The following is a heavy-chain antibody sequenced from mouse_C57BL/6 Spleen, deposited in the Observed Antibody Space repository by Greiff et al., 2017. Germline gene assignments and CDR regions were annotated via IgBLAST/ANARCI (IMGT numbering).Heavy chain of an antibody. CDR3: AGYDYDGFAY. CDR1: GYSFTGYY. J-gene: IGHJ3*01. Sequence: EVKLQESGPELVKPGASVKISCKASGYSFTGYYMNWVKQSPEKSLEWIGEINPSTGGTTYNQKFKAKATLTVDKSSSTAYMQLKSLTSEDSAVYYCAGYDYDGFAYWGQGTLVTVSA. D-gene: IGHD2-4*01. V-gene: IGHV1-42*01. CDR2: INPSTGGT.